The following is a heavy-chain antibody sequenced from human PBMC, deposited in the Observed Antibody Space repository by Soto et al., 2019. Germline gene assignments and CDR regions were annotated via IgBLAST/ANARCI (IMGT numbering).Heavy chain of an antibody. Sequence: QVQLVQSGAEVKRPGSSVKLSCKASGGTFTYYGISWVRQAPGQGLEWMGGIIPIIGPATYAQKFQGRLTITAEQSTRPAYMELSSLGSEDTALYYCARDLGTTIAGPPRRETYGWLDPWGQGTLVTVSS. J-gene: IGHJ5*02. V-gene: IGHV1-69*01. CDR1: GGTFTYYG. CDR3: ARDLGTTIAGPPRRETYGWLDP. D-gene: IGHD3-22*01. CDR2: IIPIIGPA.